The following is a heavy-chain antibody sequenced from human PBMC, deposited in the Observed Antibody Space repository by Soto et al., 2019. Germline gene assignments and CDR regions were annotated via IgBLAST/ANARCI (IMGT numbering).Heavy chain of an antibody. V-gene: IGHV6-1*01. CDR3: TRGFMATGFDY. Sequence: SQTLSLTCAISGDGVSRNSAVWNWVRQSPSRGLEWLGRTYYESKWYNDYAVSVQSRITVNPDTSKNQFSLQLNSVTPEDMAIYYCTRGFMATGFDYWSQGTLVTVSS. J-gene: IGHJ4*02. CDR2: TYYESKWYN. CDR1: GDGVSRNSAV.